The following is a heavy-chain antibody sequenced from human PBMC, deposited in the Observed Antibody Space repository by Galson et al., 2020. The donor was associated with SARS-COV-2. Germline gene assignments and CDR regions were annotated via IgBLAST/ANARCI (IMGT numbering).Heavy chain of an antibody. Sequence: GGSLRLSCAASGFTFSSYAMSWVRQAPGKGLEWVSPISDSGGSTFYADSVKGRFTISRDNSKNTLYLQMYSLRAEDTAVYYCAKEVLHQTPAHIVGATGGFDYWGQGTLVTVSS. CDR2: ISDSGGST. CDR1: GFTFSSYA. J-gene: IGHJ4*02. D-gene: IGHD1-26*01. CDR3: AKEVLHQTPAHIVGATGGFDY. V-gene: IGHV3-23*01.